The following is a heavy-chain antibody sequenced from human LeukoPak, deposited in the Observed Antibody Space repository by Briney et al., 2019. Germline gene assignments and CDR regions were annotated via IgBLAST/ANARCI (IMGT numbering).Heavy chain of an antibody. Sequence: GRSVRLSCAASGHPLRRYWMRWVRQAPAKGLEWVADLQQDGSEKLYVDSVKGRFTISGDNAKNSLYLQMNSLRAEDTAVYYCARERGYFDYWGQGTLVTVSS. D-gene: IGHD3-10*01. CDR2: LQQDGSEK. CDR1: GHPLRRYW. V-gene: IGHV3-7*01. J-gene: IGHJ4*02. CDR3: ARERGYFDY.